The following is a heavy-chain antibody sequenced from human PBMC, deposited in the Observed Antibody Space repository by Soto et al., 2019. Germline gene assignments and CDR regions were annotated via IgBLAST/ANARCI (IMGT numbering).Heavy chain of an antibody. J-gene: IGHJ4*02. V-gene: IGHV4-34*01. CDR3: AREKITGLFDY. CDR1: GGSFSGYY. D-gene: IGHD2-8*02. CDR2: INHSGST. Sequence: SETLSLTCAVYGGSFSGYYWTWIRQPPGTGLEWIGEINHSGSTNYNPSLKSRVTISVDTTKNHFSLKLTYVIAADTAVYYCAREKITGLFDYWGQGTLVTVSS.